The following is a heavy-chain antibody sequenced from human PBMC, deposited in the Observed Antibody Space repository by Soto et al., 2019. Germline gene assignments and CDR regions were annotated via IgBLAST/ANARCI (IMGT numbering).Heavy chain of an antibody. D-gene: IGHD1-26*01. CDR2: IYYSGTT. V-gene: IGHV4-59*01. CDR3: ARASGSYCFDY. J-gene: IGHJ4*02. CDR1: GDSISPYY. Sequence: PSETLSLTCTVSGDSISPYYWSWIRQPPGKGLEWIGYIYYSGTTNYNPSLKSRVTLSVDTSKNQFSLKLSSVTAADTAVYYCARASGSYCFDYWGQGTLVTVSS.